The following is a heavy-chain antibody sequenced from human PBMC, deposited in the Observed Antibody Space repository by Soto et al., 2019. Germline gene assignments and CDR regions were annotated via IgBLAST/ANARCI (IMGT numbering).Heavy chain of an antibody. V-gene: IGHV3-7*03. CDR3: VGGSGWVMDY. D-gene: IGHD6-19*01. CDR2: VKQDGSEQ. CDR1: GFIFSSYW. J-gene: IGHJ4*02. Sequence: EVQLVESGGGLAQPGGSLRLSCSASGFIFSSYWMTWVRHAPGKGLEWVANVKQDGSEQHYVDSVKGRFTISRDNVKNSLFLQMNSLRAEDTAVYYCVGGSGWVMDYWGQGTLVTVSS.